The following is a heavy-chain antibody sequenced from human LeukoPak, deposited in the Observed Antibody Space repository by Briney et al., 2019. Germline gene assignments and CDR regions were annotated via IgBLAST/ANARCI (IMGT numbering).Heavy chain of an antibody. J-gene: IGHJ4*02. V-gene: IGHV1-2*02. CDR2: INRNSGGT. Sequence: ASVKVSCKASGYTFTGYYMHWVRQAPGQGLEWMGWINRNSGGTNYAQKFQGRVTMTRDTSISTAYMELSRLRSDDTAVYYCAREKESTVVTPGMRYWGQGTLVTVSS. CDR3: AREKESTVVTPGMRY. D-gene: IGHD4-23*01. CDR1: GYTFTGYY.